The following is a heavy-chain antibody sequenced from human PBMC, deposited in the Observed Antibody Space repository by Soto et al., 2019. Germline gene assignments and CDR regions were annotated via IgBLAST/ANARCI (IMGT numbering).Heavy chain of an antibody. CDR3: ARDPHDNGVAAGGIDV. Sequence: SETLSLTCSVPGGSVSSGTHYRSWIRQPPGKGLEWIGYIYYTGTTKYNPSLKSRTTILVDTSKNQFSLKMSSVTAADTALYYCARDPHDNGVAAGGIDVWGQGTTVTVSS. CDR1: GGSVSSGTHY. D-gene: IGHD2-8*01. V-gene: IGHV4-61*01. J-gene: IGHJ6*02. CDR2: IYYTGTT.